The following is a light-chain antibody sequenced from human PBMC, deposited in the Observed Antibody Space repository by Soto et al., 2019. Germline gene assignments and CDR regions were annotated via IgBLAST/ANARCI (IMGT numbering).Light chain of an antibody. CDR3: QHYNNWPPLT. Sequence: EIVMTQSPATLSVSPGERATLSCRASQSVSSNLAWYQQKPGQAPRLLIYGASIRATGIPARFSGSGSGTEFTLTISSLQFEDFAVYYCQHYNNWPPLTFGGGTKVEIK. V-gene: IGKV3D-15*01. CDR1: QSVSSN. CDR2: GAS. J-gene: IGKJ4*01.